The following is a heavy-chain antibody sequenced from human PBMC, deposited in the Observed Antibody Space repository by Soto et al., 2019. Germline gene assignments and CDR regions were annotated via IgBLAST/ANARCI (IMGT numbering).Heavy chain of an antibody. CDR1: GYTFTGYY. CDR2: ISAHNGKT. CDR3: ARGRYGDY. D-gene: IGHD4-17*01. J-gene: IGHJ4*02. Sequence: GASVKVSCKASGYTFTGYYMHWVRQAPGQGLEWMGWISAHNGKTEYAQKFQGRVTVTRDTSTSTAYLELRSLRSDDTALYYCARGRYGDYWGQGALVTVSS. V-gene: IGHV1-18*04.